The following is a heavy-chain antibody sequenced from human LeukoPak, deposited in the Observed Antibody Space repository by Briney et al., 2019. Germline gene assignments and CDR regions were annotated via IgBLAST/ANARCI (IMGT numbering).Heavy chain of an antibody. V-gene: IGHV4-61*02. D-gene: IGHD6-13*01. Sequence: SETLSLTCTVSGGSISSGSYYWSWIRQPAGKGLEWIGRLYTSGITNYNPSLKSRVAMSIDTSKNQFSLKLSSVTAADTAVYYCARGYSSSSYEDDYWGQGTLVTVSS. J-gene: IGHJ4*02. CDR2: LYTSGIT. CDR3: ARGYSSSSYEDDY. CDR1: GGSISSGSYY.